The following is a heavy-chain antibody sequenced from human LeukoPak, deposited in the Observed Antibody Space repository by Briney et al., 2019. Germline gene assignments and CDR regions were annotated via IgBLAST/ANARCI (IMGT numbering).Heavy chain of an antibody. CDR1: GGTFSSYA. D-gene: IGHD2-15*01. J-gene: IGHJ3*02. CDR2: IIPIFGTA. CDR3: ATGGYCSGGSCYDYAFDI. Sequence: SVKVSCKASGGTFSSYAISWVRQAPGQGLEWMGGIIPIFGTANYAQKFQGRVTITADKSTSTAYMELSSLRSEDTAVYYCATGGYCSGGSCYDYAFDIWGQGTMVTVSS. V-gene: IGHV1-69*06.